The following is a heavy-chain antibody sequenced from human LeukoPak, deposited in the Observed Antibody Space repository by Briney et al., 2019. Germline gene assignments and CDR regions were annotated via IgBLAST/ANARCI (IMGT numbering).Heavy chain of an antibody. Sequence: GESLRLSCSVSGFTFSTYVMHWVRQAPGKGLEYVSAISSNGDNTYYADSVKGRFTISRDNSKNTLYLQMSSLRADDTAVYYCVRGTGYWGQGTLVTVSS. CDR3: VRGTGY. V-gene: IGHV3-64D*06. CDR2: ISSNGDNT. J-gene: IGHJ4*02. CDR1: GFTFSTYV.